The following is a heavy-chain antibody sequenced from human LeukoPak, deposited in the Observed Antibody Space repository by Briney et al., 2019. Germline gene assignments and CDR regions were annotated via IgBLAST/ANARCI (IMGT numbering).Heavy chain of an antibody. CDR3: ARIRQGGNSFGSWFDP. CDR2: INPNSGGT. D-gene: IGHD4-23*01. J-gene: IGHJ5*02. CDR1: GYTFTGYY. V-gene: IGHV1-2*06. Sequence: ASVKVPCKASGYTFTGYYMHWVRQAPGQGLEWMGRINPNSGGTNYAQKFQGRVTMTRDTSISTAYMELSRLRSDDTAVYYCARIRQGGNSFGSWFDPWGQGTLVTVSS.